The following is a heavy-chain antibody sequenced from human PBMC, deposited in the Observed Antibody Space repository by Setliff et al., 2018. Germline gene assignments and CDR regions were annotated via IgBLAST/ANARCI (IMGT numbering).Heavy chain of an antibody. CDR1: GFTFSTYA. V-gene: IGHV3-48*01. D-gene: IGHD2-21*02. CDR2: TSSGSNSI. J-gene: IGHJ6*03. CDR3: AKSGGDHCCPLYHHYYMDA. Sequence: GGSLRLSCAASGFTFSTYAINWVRQAPGKGLEWISYTSSGSNSIYYADSVMGRFTISRDNARNSLYLQMNRLRPEDTGVYYCAKSGGDHCCPLYHHYYMDAWGTGTTVTVSS.